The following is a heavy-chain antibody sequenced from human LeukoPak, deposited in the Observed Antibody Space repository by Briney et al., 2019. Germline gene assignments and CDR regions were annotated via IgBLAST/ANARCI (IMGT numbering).Heavy chain of an antibody. Sequence: SGGSLRLSCAASGFTFTDYYMTWIRQAPGKGLEWLSYISTFSTYTNYADSVEGRFTISRDNANQSLFLQMDSLRADDTAVYYCARIKGYSSSPFDIWGQGTLVTVSS. J-gene: IGHJ4*02. CDR1: GFTFTDYY. V-gene: IGHV3-11*06. CDR2: ISTFSTYT. CDR3: ARIKGYSSSPFDI. D-gene: IGHD6-19*01.